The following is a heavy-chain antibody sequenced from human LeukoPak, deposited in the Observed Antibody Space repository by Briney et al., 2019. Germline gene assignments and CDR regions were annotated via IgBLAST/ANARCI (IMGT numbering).Heavy chain of an antibody. V-gene: IGHV3-21*01. J-gene: IGHJ4*02. CDR2: ISSSSSHI. Sequence: GGSLRLSCAASGFTFSTYSMNWVRQAPGKGLEWVSSISSSSSHIYYADSVKGRFTMSRDNAKNSLYLQMNSLRADDTAVYYCARVLEAASFDYWGQGSPVTVSS. D-gene: IGHD6-13*01. CDR3: ARVLEAASFDY. CDR1: GFTFSTYS.